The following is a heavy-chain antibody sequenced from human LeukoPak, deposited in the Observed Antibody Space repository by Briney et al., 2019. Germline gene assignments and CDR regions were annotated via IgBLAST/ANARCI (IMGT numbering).Heavy chain of an antibody. D-gene: IGHD3-22*01. CDR1: GFTFSSYW. V-gene: IGHV3-74*01. CDR2: INSDGSST. J-gene: IGHJ4*02. CDR3: ARDADLNTMIVVVPFDY. Sequence: PGGSLRLSCAASGFTFSSYWMHWVRQAPGKGLVWVSRINSDGSSTSYADSVKGRFTISRDNAKNTLYLQMNSLRAEDTAVYYCARDADLNTMIVVVPFDYWGQGTLVTSPQ.